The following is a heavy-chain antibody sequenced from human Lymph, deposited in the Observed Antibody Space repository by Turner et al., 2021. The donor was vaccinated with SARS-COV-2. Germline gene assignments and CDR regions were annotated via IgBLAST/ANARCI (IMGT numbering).Heavy chain of an antibody. CDR1: GISVSSNY. CDR2: LYSGGST. CDR3: ARVYGDYVP. V-gene: IGHV3-66*01. J-gene: IGHJ5*02. Sequence: EVQLVESGGGLVQPGRSLGLSCAASGISVSSNYMSGVGEAAGKGLEGVSLLYSGGSTYYADSVKGRFTISRDNAKNTLYLQMNSLRAEETAVYYCARVYGDYVPWGQGTLVTVSS. D-gene: IGHD4-17*01.